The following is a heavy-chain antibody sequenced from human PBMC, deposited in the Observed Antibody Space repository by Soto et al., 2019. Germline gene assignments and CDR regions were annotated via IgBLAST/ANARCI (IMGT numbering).Heavy chain of an antibody. CDR2: INNDGSNT. D-gene: IGHD1-7*01. Sequence: EVQLVESGGGLVQPGGSLRLSCAASGFTFSTYWMHWVRQPPGKGLVWVSRINNDGSNTAYADSVKGRFTISRDNAQSTLYLQMNSLRAEDTAVYYCARDPLIGTTAYGLEVWGQGTTVSVSS. CDR1: GFTFSTYW. J-gene: IGHJ6*02. V-gene: IGHV3-74*01. CDR3: ARDPLIGTTAYGLEV.